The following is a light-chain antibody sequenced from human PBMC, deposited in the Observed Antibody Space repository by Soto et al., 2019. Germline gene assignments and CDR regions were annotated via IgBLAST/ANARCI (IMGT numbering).Light chain of an antibody. CDR2: NVS. CDR3: SSYTSSSTYV. V-gene: IGLV2-14*01. Sequence: QSALTQPASVSGPPGQSITISCTGTSSDVGGYNSVSWYQQHPGKAPKLMIYNVSNRPSGVSNRFSGSKSGNTASLTISGLQAEDEADYYCSSYTSSSTYVFGNGTKVTV. CDR1: SSDVGGYNS. J-gene: IGLJ1*01.